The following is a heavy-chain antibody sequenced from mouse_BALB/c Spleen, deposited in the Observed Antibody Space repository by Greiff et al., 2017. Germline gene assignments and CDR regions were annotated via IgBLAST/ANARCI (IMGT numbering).Heavy chain of an antibody. V-gene: IGHV5-17*02. J-gene: IGHJ4*01. CDR1: GFTFSSFG. Sequence: DVMLVESGGGLVQPGGSRKLSCAASGFTFSSFGMHWVRQAPEKGLEWVAYISSGSSTIYYADTVKGRFTISRDNPKNTLFLQMTSLRSEDTAMYYCARSTTRLHYYAMDYWGQGTSVTVSS. D-gene: IGHD1-1*01. CDR2: ISSGSSTI. CDR3: ARSTTRLHYYAMDY.